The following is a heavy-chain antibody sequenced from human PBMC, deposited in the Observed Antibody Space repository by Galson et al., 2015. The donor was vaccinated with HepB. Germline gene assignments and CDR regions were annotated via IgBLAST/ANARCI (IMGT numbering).Heavy chain of an antibody. CDR2: IIPIFGTA. V-gene: IGHV1-69*13. Sequence: SVKVSCKASGGTFSSYAISWVRQAPGQGLEWMGGIIPIFGTANYAQKFQGRVTITADESTSTAYMELSSLRSEDTAVYYCAIAFWSGYSFENYYYYMDVWGKGTTVTVSS. CDR3: AIAFWSGYSFENYYYYMDV. D-gene: IGHD3-3*01. CDR1: GGTFSSYA. J-gene: IGHJ6*03.